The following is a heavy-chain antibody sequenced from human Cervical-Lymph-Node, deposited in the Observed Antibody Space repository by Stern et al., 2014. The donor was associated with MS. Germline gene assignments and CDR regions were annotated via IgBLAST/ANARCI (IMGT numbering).Heavy chain of an antibody. CDR1: GFTFSNGW. D-gene: IGHD3-22*01. V-gene: IGHV3-15*01. J-gene: IGHJ1*01. CDR2: IKSYTDGGTT. CDR3: TTDYYDRRNH. Sequence: EMQLVESGGGLVKPGGSLRLSCAASGFTFSNGWTSWVRQAPGKGLEWVGRIKSYTDGGTTDYAAPVKDRFTISRDGSKNMLYLQMNSLKTDDTAVYYCTTDYYDRRNHWGQGTLVTVSS.